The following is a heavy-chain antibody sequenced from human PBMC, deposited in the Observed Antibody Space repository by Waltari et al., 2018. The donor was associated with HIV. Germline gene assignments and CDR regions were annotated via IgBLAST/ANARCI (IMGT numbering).Heavy chain of an antibody. CDR1: GFTFSSYW. V-gene: IGHV3-7*01. J-gene: IGHJ5*02. Sequence: EVQLVESGGDLVQPGGSLRLSCAASGFTFSSYWMSWVRQAPGKGLEWVANIKQDGSEKYYVDSMKGRFTISRDNAKNSLYLQINSLRAEDTAVYYCAGRSPARRLNWFDPWGQGTLVIVSS. CDR3: AGRSPARRLNWFDP. CDR2: IKQDGSEK. D-gene: IGHD2-8*01.